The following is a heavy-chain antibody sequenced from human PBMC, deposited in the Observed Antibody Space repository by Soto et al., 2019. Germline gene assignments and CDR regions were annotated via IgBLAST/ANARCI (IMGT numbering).Heavy chain of an antibody. V-gene: IGHV4-34*01. Sequence: PSETLSLTCAVYGGSFSGYYWSWIRQPPGKGLEWIGEINHSGSTNYNPSLKSRVTISVDTSKNQFSLKLSSVTAADTAVYYCARSYYYGSGSDWYYGMEVWGQGTTVTVSS. CDR3: ARSYYYGSGSDWYYGMEV. J-gene: IGHJ6*02. D-gene: IGHD3-10*01. CDR1: GGSFSGYY. CDR2: INHSGST.